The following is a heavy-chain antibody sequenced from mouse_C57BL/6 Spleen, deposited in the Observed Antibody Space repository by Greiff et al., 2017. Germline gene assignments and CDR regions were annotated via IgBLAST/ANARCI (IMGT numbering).Heavy chain of an antibody. D-gene: IGHD1-1*01. V-gene: IGHV14-2*01. CDR1: GFNIKDYY. Sequence: EVQRVESGAELVKPGASVKLSCTASGFNIKDYYMHWVKQRTEQGLEWIGRIDPEDGETKYAPKFQGKATITADTSSNTAYLQLSSLTSEDTAVYYCAVYYGSSPYYFDYWGQGTTLTVSS. CDR2: IDPEDGET. CDR3: AVYYGSSPYYFDY. J-gene: IGHJ2*01.